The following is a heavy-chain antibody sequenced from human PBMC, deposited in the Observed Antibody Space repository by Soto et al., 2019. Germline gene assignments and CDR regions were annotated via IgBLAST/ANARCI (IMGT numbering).Heavy chain of an antibody. J-gene: IGHJ4*02. V-gene: IGHV3-53*01. D-gene: IGHD2-15*01. Sequence: GGSLRLSCAASGFTVSSNYMSWVRQAPGKGLEWVSVIYSGGSTYYADSMKGRFTISRDNSKNTLYLQMNSLRAEDTAVYYCASLGPRYCSGGSCYENWGQGTLVTV. CDR2: IYSGGST. CDR1: GFTVSSNY. CDR3: ASLGPRYCSGGSCYEN.